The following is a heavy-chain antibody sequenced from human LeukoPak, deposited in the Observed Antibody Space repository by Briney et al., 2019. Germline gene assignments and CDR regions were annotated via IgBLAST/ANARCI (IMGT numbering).Heavy chain of an antibody. CDR3: ARDSYGGNWSLGY. J-gene: IGHJ4*02. CDR1: GVTFTGYY. Sequence: ASVKVSCKASGVTFTGYYFHWVRQAPGQGLEWMGWVNPNTGGTNYAQMFQGRVTMTRDTSISTAYMELSRLTSDDTAVYYCARDSYGGNWSLGYWGQGTLVTVSS. CDR2: VNPNTGGT. V-gene: IGHV1-2*02. D-gene: IGHD4-23*01.